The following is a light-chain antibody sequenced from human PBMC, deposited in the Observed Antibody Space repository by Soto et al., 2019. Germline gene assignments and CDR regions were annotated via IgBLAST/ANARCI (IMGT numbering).Light chain of an antibody. V-gene: IGKV1-5*01. CDR3: HDYNTSCT. Sequence: DVQMTQSPPTLPASAGDRATITCRASQSISNSFAWYQQKPGTAPKLLIYHASTLESGVPSRFSGSGSGTAFTLTIMKLYDDGFASYYRHDYNTSCTFGQGSRVDI. J-gene: IGKJ1*01. CDR1: QSISNS. CDR2: HAS.